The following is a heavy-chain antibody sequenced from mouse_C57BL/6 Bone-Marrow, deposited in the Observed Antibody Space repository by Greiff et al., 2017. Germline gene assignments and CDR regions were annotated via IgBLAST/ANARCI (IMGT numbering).Heavy chain of an antibody. D-gene: IGHD1-1*01. V-gene: IGHV1-81*01. CDR3: GRHFYDDGSSHWYFDV. J-gene: IGHJ1*03. CDR1: GYTFTSYG. CDR2: IYPSSGNT. Sequence: VKLMESGAELARPGASVKLSCKASGYTFTSYGISWVKQRTGQGLEWIGEIYPSSGNTYYNEKFKGKATLTADKASSTAYMELRSLTSEDSAVYFRGRHFYDDGSSHWYFDVWGTGTTVTVSS.